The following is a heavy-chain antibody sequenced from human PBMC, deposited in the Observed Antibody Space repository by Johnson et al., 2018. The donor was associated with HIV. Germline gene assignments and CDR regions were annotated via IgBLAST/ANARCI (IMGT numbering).Heavy chain of an antibody. CDR2: IYSGGST. CDR1: GFTVSSNY. D-gene: IGHD3-3*01. V-gene: IGHV3-53*01. Sequence: AQLVESGGGLIQPGGSLRLSCAASGFTVSSNYMSWVRQAPGKGLEWVSVIYSGGSTYYADSVKGRFTISRDNSKNTLYLQMNSLRAEDTAVYYCARLVTIFGVVKGAFDIWGQGTMVTVSS. J-gene: IGHJ3*02. CDR3: ARLVTIFGVVKGAFDI.